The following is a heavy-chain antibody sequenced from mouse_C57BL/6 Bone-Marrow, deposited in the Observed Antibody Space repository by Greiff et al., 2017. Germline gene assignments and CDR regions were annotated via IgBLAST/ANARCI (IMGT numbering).Heavy chain of an antibody. CDR2: IYPGSGST. CDR1: GYTFTSYW. D-gene: IGHD2-1*01. CDR3: AICGYYGKGDYAIDY. Sequence: QVQLQQPGAELVKPGASVKMSCKASGYTFTSYWMTWVKPRPGQGLEWIGDIYPGSGSTNYNQKFKSKATLTVDTSSSPAYMPLSSLTSEDSAVYYCAICGYYGKGDYAIDYWGQGTSVTVSS. J-gene: IGHJ4*01. V-gene: IGHV1-55*01.